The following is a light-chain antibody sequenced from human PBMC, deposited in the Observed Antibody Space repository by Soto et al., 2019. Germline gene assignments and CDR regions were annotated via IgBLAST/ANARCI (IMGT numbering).Light chain of an antibody. CDR3: QHYQTFLPLT. CDR2: GAS. V-gene: IGKV3-11*01. CDR1: QSVSSY. J-gene: IGKJ4*01. Sequence: EIVLTQSPATLSLSPGERATLSCRASQSVSSYLAWYQQKPGQAPRLLIYGASSRATGIPDRFSGSGSGTDFTLTISRLEPEDFGVYYCQHYQTFLPLTFGGGTKVDIK.